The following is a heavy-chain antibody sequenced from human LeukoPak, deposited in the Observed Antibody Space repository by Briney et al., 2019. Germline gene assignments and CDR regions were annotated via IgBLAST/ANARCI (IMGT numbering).Heavy chain of an antibody. CDR1: GGSISSYY. Sequence: SETLSLTCTVSGGSISSYYWSWIRQPPGKGLEWIGYIYYSGSTNYNPSLKSRVTISVDRSKNQFSLKLSSVTAADTAVYYCARILWRYFDYWGQGTLVTVSS. V-gene: IGHV4-59*12. J-gene: IGHJ4*02. CDR2: IYYSGST. CDR3: ARILWRYFDY.